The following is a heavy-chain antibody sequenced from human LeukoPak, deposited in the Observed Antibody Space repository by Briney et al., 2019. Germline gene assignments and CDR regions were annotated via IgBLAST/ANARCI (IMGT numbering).Heavy chain of an antibody. Sequence: PGGSLRLSCAASGFTFDDYAMHWVRQAPGKGLEWVANIKQDGSEKYYVDSVKGRFTISRDNAKNSLYLQMNSLRAEDTAVYYCARVSLSWGTTQANDAFDIWGQGTMVPVSS. D-gene: IGHD3-16*01. CDR3: ARVSLSWGTTQANDAFDI. J-gene: IGHJ3*02. CDR1: GFTFDDYA. V-gene: IGHV3-7*01. CDR2: IKQDGSEK.